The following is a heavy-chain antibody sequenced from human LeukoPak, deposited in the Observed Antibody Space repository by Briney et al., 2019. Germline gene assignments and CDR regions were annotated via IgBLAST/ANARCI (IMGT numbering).Heavy chain of an antibody. J-gene: IGHJ6*03. CDR2: INHSGST. CDR1: GGSFSGYY. D-gene: IGHD2-2*01. V-gene: IGHV4-34*01. Sequence: SETLSLTCAVYGGSFSGYYWSWIRQPPGKGLEWIGEINHSGSTNYNPSLKSRVTISVDTSKNQFSLKLSSVTAAGTAVYYCAIGRRGRQVVSMDVWGKGTTVTVSS. CDR3: AIGRRGRQVVSMDV.